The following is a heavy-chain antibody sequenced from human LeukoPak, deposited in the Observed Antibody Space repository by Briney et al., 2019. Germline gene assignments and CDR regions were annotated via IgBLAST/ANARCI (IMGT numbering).Heavy chain of an antibody. D-gene: IGHD1-1*01. CDR1: GFTFSSNT. J-gene: IGHJ4*02. CDR3: AKSRSGSANWALQIFDN. Sequence: GGSLRLSCAASGFTFSSNTMSWVRQAPGKGLEWVSVISGSGSSTYNADSVKGRFTISRDNSMNTLYLQMNSLRAEDTAVYFCAKSRSGSANWALQIFDNWGQGTLVTVSS. V-gene: IGHV3-23*01. CDR2: ISGSGSST.